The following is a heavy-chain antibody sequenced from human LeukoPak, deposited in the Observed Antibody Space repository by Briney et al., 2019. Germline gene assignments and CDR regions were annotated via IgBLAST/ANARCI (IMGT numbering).Heavy chain of an antibody. CDR2: IYYSGST. CDR3: ARGAAAGMDY. Sequence: SETLSLTCAVSGGSISSSNWWSWVRQPPGKGLEWIGSIYYSGSTYYNPSLKSRVTISVDTSKNQFSLKLSSVTAADTAVYYCARGAAAGMDYWGQGTLVTVSS. D-gene: IGHD6-13*01. V-gene: IGHV4-39*01. J-gene: IGHJ4*02. CDR1: GGSISSSNW.